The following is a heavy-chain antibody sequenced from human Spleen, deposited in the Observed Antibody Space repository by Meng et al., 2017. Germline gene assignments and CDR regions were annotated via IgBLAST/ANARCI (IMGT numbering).Heavy chain of an antibody. CDR1: GGYFSSYY. CDR2: INHSGST. D-gene: IGHD1-26*01. Sequence: QLQRWGAGLLKPSETLSLPCAVYGGYFSSYYWSWIRQPPGKGLEWIGEINHSGSTNYNPSLKSRVTISVDTSKNQFSLKLSSVTAADTAVYYCASGRGSYRFFDYWGQGTLVTVSS. CDR3: ASGRGSYRFFDY. V-gene: IGHV4-34*01. J-gene: IGHJ4*02.